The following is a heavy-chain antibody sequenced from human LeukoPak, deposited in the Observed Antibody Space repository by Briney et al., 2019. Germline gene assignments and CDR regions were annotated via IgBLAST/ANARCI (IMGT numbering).Heavy chain of an antibody. D-gene: IGHD3-9*01. Sequence: PGGSLRLSCAASGFTFSNAWMSWVRQAPGKGLEWVGRIKSKTDGGTTDYAAPVKGRFTISRDGSKNTLYLQMNSLKTEDTAVYYCTTRLRYFDWTIYDFDYWGQGTLVTVSS. CDR1: GFTFSNAW. V-gene: IGHV3-15*01. J-gene: IGHJ4*02. CDR2: IKSKTDGGTT. CDR3: TTRLRYFDWTIYDFDY.